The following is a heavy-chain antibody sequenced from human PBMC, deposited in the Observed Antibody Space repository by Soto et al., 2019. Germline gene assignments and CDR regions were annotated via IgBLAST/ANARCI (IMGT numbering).Heavy chain of an antibody. CDR2: ISYDGTNE. CDR3: ARPCLYSSNPHYYYYGMDV. V-gene: IGHV3-30-3*01. Sequence: QVQLVESEGGEVQPGRSLRLSCAASGFTFSSYPMDWVRQAPGKGLEWVAVISYDGTNEHYADSVKGRFTISRDNSKNTLYLQMNSLRAEDTAVYYCARPCLYSSNPHYYYYGMDVWGQGTTVTVSS. J-gene: IGHJ6*02. D-gene: IGHD6-13*01. CDR1: GFTFSSYP.